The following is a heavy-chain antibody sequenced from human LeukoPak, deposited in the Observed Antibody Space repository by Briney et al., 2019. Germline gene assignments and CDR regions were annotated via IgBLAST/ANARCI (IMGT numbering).Heavy chain of an antibody. J-gene: IGHJ4*02. CDR3: TRLGYCTNGVCYFDY. Sequence: QPGGSLKLSCAASGFTFSASAMHWVRQASGKGLEWVGRIRNKANGYETAYAASVKGRFIITSDDSKNTAYLQMNSLKTEDTAVYYCTRLGYCTNGVCYFDYWGQGILVTVSS. CDR2: IRNKANGYET. V-gene: IGHV3-73*01. D-gene: IGHD2-8*01. CDR1: GFTFSASA.